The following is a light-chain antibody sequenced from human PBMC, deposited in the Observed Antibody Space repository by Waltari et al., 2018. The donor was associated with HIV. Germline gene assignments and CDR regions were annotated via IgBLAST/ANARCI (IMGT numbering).Light chain of an antibody. CDR3: QSYDSSLNTYV. V-gene: IGLV1-40*01. CDR2: GNN. J-gene: IGLJ1*01. Sequence: QSVLTQPPSLSGAPGQRVIISCTGRSSTIEAGLYVDSYQQLPATAPKLLIYGNNNRPSGVPDRFSGSKSGTSASLANTGLQAEDEADYYCQSYDSSLNTYVFGSGTKVTVL. CDR1: SSTIEAGLY.